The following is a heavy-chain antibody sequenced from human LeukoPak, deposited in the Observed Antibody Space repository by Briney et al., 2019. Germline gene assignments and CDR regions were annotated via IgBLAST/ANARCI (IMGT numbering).Heavy chain of an antibody. D-gene: IGHD2-2*01. CDR3: ARDYCTSTSCHDVFDI. J-gene: IGHJ3*02. CDR1: GFTFDSYW. V-gene: IGHV3-7*01. CDR2: IKQDGSDK. Sequence: GGSLRLSCAAPGFTFDSYWMSWVRQTPGKGLEWVANIKQDGSDKYYVDSVKGRFTISRDNAKNSLYLQMNSLRAEDTAVYYCARDYCTSTSCHDVFDIWGQGTMVTVFS.